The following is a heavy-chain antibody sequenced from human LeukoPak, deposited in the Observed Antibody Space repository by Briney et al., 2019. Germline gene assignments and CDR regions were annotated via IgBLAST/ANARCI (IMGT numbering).Heavy chain of an antibody. CDR1: GGSISSYY. V-gene: IGHV4-59*08. Sequence: KPSETLSLTCTVSGGSISSYYWSWIRQPPGEGLEWIGYISNSGSTNYNPSLKSRVTISVDTSKNQFSLKLSSVTAADTAVYYCARGARAGYNLEPFDYWGQGTLVTVSS. CDR2: ISNSGST. J-gene: IGHJ4*02. CDR3: ARGARAGYNLEPFDY. D-gene: IGHD5-24*01.